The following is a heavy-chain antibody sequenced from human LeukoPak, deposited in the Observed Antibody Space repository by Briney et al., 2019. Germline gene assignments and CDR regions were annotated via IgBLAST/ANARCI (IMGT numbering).Heavy chain of an antibody. CDR2: IYYSGST. CDR1: GGSISSYY. CDR3: ARGQDSSGWFYN. D-gene: IGHD3-22*01. Sequence: PSETLSLTCTVSGGSISSYYWSWIRQPPGKGLEWIGYIYYSGSTNYNPSLKSRVTISVDTSKNQFSLKLSSVTAADTAVYYCARGQDSSGWFYNWGQGTMVTVSS. V-gene: IGHV4-59*01. J-gene: IGHJ3*01.